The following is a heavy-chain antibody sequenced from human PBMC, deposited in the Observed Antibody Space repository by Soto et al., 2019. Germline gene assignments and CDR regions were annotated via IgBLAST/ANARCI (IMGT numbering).Heavy chain of an antibody. D-gene: IGHD3-3*01. Sequence: QVQLVQSGAEVKKPGSSVKVSCKASGGTISSYAINWVRQAPGQGLEWMGAIIPFFDAPKFAQKFQGRVTITADKSTNTAYMELSSLRSDDTAIYYCARGRSADYWGQGTLVTVSS. V-gene: IGHV1-69*06. CDR3: ARGRSADY. CDR2: IIPFFDAP. J-gene: IGHJ4*02. CDR1: GGTISSYA.